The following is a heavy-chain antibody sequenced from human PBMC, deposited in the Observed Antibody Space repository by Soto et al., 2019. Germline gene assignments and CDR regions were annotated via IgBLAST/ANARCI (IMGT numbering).Heavy chain of an antibody. CDR2: ISGSGGST. D-gene: IGHD6-19*01. V-gene: IGHV3-23*01. CDR1: GFTFSSYA. Sequence: QAGGSLRLSCAASGFTFSSYAMSWVRQAPGKGLEWVSAISGSGGSTYYADSVKGRFTISRDNSKNTLYLQMNSLRAEDTAVYYCAKDWHSSGWYRTGCYHSYFDYWGQGTLVTVSS. CDR3: AKDWHSSGWYRTGCYHSYFDY. J-gene: IGHJ4*02.